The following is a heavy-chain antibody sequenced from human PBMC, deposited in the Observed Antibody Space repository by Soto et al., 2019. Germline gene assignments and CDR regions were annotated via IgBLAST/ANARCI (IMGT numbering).Heavy chain of an antibody. V-gene: IGHV5-51*01. Sequence: GESLKISCKTSGYSFTNYWIGWVRQMPGKGLEWMAIIYPGDSDTKYGPSFQGQVTISADESISTAYLQCSSLKASDTGIYYCTKSRGYSYGFLPPDSDYWGQGSRVTVSS. CDR3: TKSRGYSYGFLPPDSDY. CDR2: IYPGDSDT. J-gene: IGHJ4*02. D-gene: IGHD5-18*01. CDR1: GYSFTNYW.